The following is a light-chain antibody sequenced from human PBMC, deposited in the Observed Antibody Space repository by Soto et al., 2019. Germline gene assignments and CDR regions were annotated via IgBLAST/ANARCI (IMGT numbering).Light chain of an antibody. V-gene: IGKV3-20*01. CDR2: GAS. CDR3: QQYGSSIFT. CDR1: QSVSSSY. Sequence: ELVLTQSPGTLSLSPGERATLSCRASQSVSSSYLAWYQQKPGQAPRLLIYGASSRATGIPDRFSGSGSGTDFTLTISRLEPEDFAVYYCQQYGSSIFTFGPGTKVDNK. J-gene: IGKJ3*01.